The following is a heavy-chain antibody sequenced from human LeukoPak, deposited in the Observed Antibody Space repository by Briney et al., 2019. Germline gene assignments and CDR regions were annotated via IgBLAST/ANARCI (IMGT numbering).Heavy chain of an antibody. Sequence: GGSLRLSCAASGFTFSSYWMHWVRQAPGKGLVWVSRINSDGSSTSYADSVKGRFTISRDNAKNTLYLQMNSLRAEDTAVYYCAKEGYYDFWSGYPTHFDYWGQGTLVTVSS. CDR3: AKEGYYDFWSGYPTHFDY. CDR1: GFTFSSYW. J-gene: IGHJ4*02. CDR2: INSDGSST. V-gene: IGHV3-74*01. D-gene: IGHD3-3*01.